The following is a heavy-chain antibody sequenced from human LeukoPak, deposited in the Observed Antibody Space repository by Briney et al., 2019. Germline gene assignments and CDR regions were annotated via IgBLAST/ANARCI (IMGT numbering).Heavy chain of an antibody. V-gene: IGHV4-4*02. D-gene: IGHD3-10*01. CDR1: GGSISSSNW. CDR3: ASSGSTGGRGYYYYGMDV. Sequence: SGTLSLTCAVSGGSISSSNWWSWVRQPPGKGLEWIGEIYHSGSTNYNPSLKSRVTISVDKSKNQFSLKLSSVTAADTAVYYCASSGSTGGRGYYYYGMDVWGQGTTATVSS. CDR2: IYHSGST. J-gene: IGHJ6*02.